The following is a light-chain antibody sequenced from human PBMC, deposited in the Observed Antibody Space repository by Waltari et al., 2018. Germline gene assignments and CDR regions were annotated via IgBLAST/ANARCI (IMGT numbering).Light chain of an antibody. Sequence: QSALTQPASVSGSPGQSITISCTGTSRDIGTYNLVSWYQQHPGKVPKLMIYEGSKRPSGISTRFSGAKSGNTASLTISGLQAEDEADYYCSSYASAKYVFGTGTKVTVL. CDR3: SSYASAKYV. CDR1: SRDIGTYNL. CDR2: EGS. V-gene: IGLV2-14*02. J-gene: IGLJ1*01.